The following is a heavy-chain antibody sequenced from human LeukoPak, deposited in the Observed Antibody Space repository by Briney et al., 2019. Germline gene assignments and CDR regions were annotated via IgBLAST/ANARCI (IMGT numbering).Heavy chain of an antibody. CDR3: TTEGRYSYGQFDY. CDR2: IKSKTDGGTT. Sequence: GGSLRLSCAASGFIFSNAWMSWVRQAPGKGLEWVGRIKSKTDGGTTDYAAPVKGRFTVSRDDSKNTLYLQMNSLKTEDTAVYYCTTEGRYSYGQFDYWGQGTLVTVSS. V-gene: IGHV3-15*01. CDR1: GFIFSNAW. D-gene: IGHD5-18*01. J-gene: IGHJ4*02.